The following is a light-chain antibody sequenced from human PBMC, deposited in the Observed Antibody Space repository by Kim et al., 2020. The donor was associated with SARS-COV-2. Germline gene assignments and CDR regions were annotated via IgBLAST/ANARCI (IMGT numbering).Light chain of an antibody. J-gene: IGLJ2*01. CDR3: QVWDSSTHQVI. V-gene: IGLV3-21*04. CDR1: SIGSKS. CDR2: YDD. Sequence: SYELTQPPSVSVAPGETATITCGGTSIGSKSVHWYQQRSGQAPLLVIYYDDSRPAGIPERFSAPNFDNTAALTISRVEAGDEADYYCQVWDSSTHQVIFGGGTKLTVL.